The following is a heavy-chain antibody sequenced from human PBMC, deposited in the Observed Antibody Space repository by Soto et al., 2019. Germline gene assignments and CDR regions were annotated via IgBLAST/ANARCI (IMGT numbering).Heavy chain of an antibody. J-gene: IGHJ4*02. CDR2: ISSSSSYI. V-gene: IGHV3-21*01. CDR3: ARASHYDILTGYSNY. CDR1: GFTFSSYS. D-gene: IGHD3-9*01. Sequence: EVQLVESGGGLVKPGGSLRLSCAASGFTFSSYSMNWVRQAPGKGLEWVSSISSSSSYIYYADSVKGRFTISRDNAKNSLYLQMNSLRAEDTAVYYCARASHYDILTGYSNYWGQGTLVTVSS.